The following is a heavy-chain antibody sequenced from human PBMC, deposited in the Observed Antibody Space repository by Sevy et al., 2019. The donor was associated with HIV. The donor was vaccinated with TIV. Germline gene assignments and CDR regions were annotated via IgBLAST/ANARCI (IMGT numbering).Heavy chain of an antibody. CDR3: AKEGGSHYDTSGSFDD. CDR1: GFTFRIYA. D-gene: IGHD3-22*01. Sequence: GGSLRLSCTTSGFTFRIYAMSWVRQAPGKGLEWVSAISGRGSSTDYGDSVKGRFTISRDNSKNKLYLQMNSLRAEDTAVFDCAKEGGSHYDTSGSFDDWGQGARVTVSS. CDR2: ISGRGSST. J-gene: IGHJ4*02. V-gene: IGHV3-23*01.